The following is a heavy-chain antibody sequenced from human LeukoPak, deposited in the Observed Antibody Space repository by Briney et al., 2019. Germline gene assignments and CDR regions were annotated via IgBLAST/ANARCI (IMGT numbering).Heavy chain of an antibody. Sequence: GGSLRLSCAASGSTFSSYWVHWVRQAPGKGLVWVSRINSDGSSTSYADSVKGRFTISRDNAKNTLYLQMNSLRAEDTAVYYCARVGYCSSTSCYTIDYWGQGTLVTVSS. V-gene: IGHV3-74*01. CDR1: GSTFSSYW. J-gene: IGHJ4*02. CDR3: ARVGYCSSTSCYTIDY. CDR2: INSDGSST. D-gene: IGHD2-2*02.